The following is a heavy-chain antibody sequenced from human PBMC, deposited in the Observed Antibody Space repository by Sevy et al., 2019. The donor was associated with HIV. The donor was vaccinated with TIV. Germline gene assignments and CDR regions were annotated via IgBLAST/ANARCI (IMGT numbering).Heavy chain of an antibody. CDR1: GYTFTNYD. J-gene: IGHJ5*02. Sequence: ASVKVSCKASGYTFTNYDINWVRQATGQGLEWMGWMNPNRGNTGYAQKFRGRVTMTRNTSISTAYMELSSLRSEDTAVYYCARGTVLLGIVVVPAARGWFDPWGQGTLVTVSS. V-gene: IGHV1-8*01. CDR2: MNPNRGNT. D-gene: IGHD2-2*03. CDR3: ARGTVLLGIVVVPAARGWFDP.